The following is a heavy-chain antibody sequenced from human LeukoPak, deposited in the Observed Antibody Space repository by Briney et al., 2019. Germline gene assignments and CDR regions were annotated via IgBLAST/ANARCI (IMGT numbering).Heavy chain of an antibody. CDR2: IKRDGSER. CDR1: GFTFSNYW. J-gene: IGHJ3*01. CDR3: EGGVT. Sequence: GGSLRLSRTASGFTFSNYWMNWFRQAPGKGLEWVANIKRDGSERYYVDSVRGRFTISRDNAKNSLHLQMNNLRVEDTAVYYCEGGVTWGQGSMVTVSP. D-gene: IGHD5/OR15-5a*01. V-gene: IGHV3-7*01.